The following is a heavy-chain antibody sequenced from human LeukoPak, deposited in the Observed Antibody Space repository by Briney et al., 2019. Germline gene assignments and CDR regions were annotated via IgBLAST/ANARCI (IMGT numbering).Heavy chain of an antibody. CDR3: ATRGVELPGYYYYMDA. V-gene: IGHV1-2*02. J-gene: IGHJ6*03. Sequence: ASVKVSCKASGYTITGYHMDWVRQTPGQGLEWMGWINLNSGVTNYAQKFQGRVTMTRDTSISTVYLELSSLTSDDTAVYYCATRGVELPGYYYYMDAWGKGTTVTVSS. CDR1: GYTITGYH. D-gene: IGHD1-26*01. CDR2: INLNSGVT.